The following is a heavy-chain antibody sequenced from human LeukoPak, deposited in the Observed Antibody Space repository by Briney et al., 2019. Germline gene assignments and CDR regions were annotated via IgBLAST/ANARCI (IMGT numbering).Heavy chain of an antibody. Sequence: QSLSPTCTLSGASTSNSYCNWVRQPPGQGLEWIGYIYISVNTTSNPSLKSRVTMSLDVSKSQLSLKLSSVTAADTAVYYCANSYDGKIVAFDNGGQGALVAVSS. D-gene: IGHD4-23*01. CDR1: GASTSNSY. CDR2: IYISVNT. V-gene: IGHV4-4*09. J-gene: IGHJ4*02. CDR3: ANSYDGKIVAFDN.